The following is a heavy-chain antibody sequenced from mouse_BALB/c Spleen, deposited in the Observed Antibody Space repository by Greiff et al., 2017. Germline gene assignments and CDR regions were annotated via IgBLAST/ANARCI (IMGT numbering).Heavy chain of an antibody. CDR2: ISSGGGST. CDR1: GFAFSSYD. J-gene: IGHJ4*01. D-gene: IGHD1-1*01. V-gene: IGHV5-12-1*01. Sequence: EVNLVESGGGLVKPGGSLKLSCAASGFAFSSYDMSWVRQTPEKRLEWVAYISSGGGSTYYPDTVKGRFTISRDNAKNTLYLQMSSLKSEDTAMYYCARRYYGSSSHAMDYWGQGTSVTVSS. CDR3: ARRYYGSSSHAMDY.